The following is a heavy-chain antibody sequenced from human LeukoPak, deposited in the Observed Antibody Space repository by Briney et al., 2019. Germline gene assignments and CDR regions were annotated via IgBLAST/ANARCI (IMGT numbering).Heavy chain of an antibody. J-gene: IGHJ4*02. CDR2: IGGGGST. D-gene: IGHD3-22*01. Sequence: GGSLRLSCAASGFTFSSYGMSWVRQAPGKGLEWVSAIGGGGSTYYADSVKGRFTISRDNSKNTLYLQMNSLRAEDTAVYYCAKSSYYDSSGYYREYYFDYWGQGALVTVSS. CDR1: GFTFSSYG. V-gene: IGHV3-23*01. CDR3: AKSSYYDSSGYYREYYFDY.